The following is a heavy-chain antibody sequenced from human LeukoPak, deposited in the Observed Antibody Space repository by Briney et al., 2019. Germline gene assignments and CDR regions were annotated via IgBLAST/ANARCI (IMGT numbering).Heavy chain of an antibody. D-gene: IGHD3-10*01. Sequence: GGSLRLSCAASGFTFSGFAMTWVRQAPGKGLEWVSSISSSSSYIYYADSVKGRFTISRDNAKNSLYLQMNSLRAEDTAVYYCASFYGSGSYYIGSYYYYGMDVWGQGTTVTVSS. V-gene: IGHV3-21*01. CDR1: GFTFSGFA. CDR2: ISSSSSYI. J-gene: IGHJ6*02. CDR3: ASFYGSGSYYIGSYYYYGMDV.